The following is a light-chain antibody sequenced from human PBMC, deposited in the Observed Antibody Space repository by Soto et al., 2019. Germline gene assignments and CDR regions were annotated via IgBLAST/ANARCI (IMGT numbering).Light chain of an antibody. V-gene: IGLV4-69*01. CDR2: LNSDGSH. Sequence: QLVLTQSPSASASLGASVKLTCTLSSGHSSYAIAWHQQQPDKGPRYLMKLNSDGSHRKGDGIPDRFSGSSSGAERYLTISSLQSEDEADYYCQTWGTGIVVFGGGTKLTVL. CDR1: SGHSSYA. J-gene: IGLJ2*01. CDR3: QTWGTGIVV.